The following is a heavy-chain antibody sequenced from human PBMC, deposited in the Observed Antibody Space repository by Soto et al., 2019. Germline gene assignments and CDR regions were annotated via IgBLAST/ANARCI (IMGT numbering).Heavy chain of an antibody. V-gene: IGHV4-30-4*01. Sequence: PSETLSLTCSVSGPTIYNGGYLWRWIRQSPGKGLEWIGHIHNSGSPYNHPSLKSRVTISADTSMNQFSLALTSVTAADTAMYYCARVSSGWWYFDYWGQGTLVT. CDR2: IHNSGSP. J-gene: IGHJ4*02. D-gene: IGHD6-19*01. CDR3: ARVSSGWWYFDY. CDR1: GPTIYNGGYL.